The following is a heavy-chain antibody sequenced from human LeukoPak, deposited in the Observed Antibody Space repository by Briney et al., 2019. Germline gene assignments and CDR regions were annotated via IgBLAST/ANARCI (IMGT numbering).Heavy chain of an antibody. V-gene: IGHV3-11*03. Sequence: GGSETLFCAAAGFTFSDYYLSWLRQAPGEGVEWVSFISPSSSDTNYAASVKGCVTISRDNSKNTLYLQMNSLRAEDTAIYYCAKYVSAKGPPYGLGVWGHRITVTVSS. CDR1: GFTFSDYY. CDR3: AKYVSAKGPPYGLGV. D-gene: IGHD2/OR15-2a*01. CDR2: ISPSSSDT. J-gene: IGHJ6*01.